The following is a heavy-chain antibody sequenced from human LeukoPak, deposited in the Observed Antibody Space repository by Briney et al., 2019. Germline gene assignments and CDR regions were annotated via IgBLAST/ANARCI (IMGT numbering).Heavy chain of an antibody. D-gene: IGHD2-2*01. CDR3: ARSLGYCSSTSCSFDY. J-gene: IGHJ4*02. CDR2: ISAYNGNT. V-gene: IGHV1-18*01. Sequence: ASVKVSCKASGYTFTSYGISWVRQAPGQGLEWMGWISAYNGNTNYAQKLQGRVTMTTDTSTSTAYMELRSLRSDDTAGYYCARSLGYCSSTSCSFDYWGQGTLVTVSS. CDR1: GYTFTSYG.